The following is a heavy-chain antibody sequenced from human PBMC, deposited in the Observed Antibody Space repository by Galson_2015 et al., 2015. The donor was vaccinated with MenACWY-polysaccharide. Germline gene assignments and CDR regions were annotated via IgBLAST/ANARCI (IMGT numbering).Heavy chain of an antibody. V-gene: IGHV3-30-3*01. J-gene: IGHJ4*02. CDR3: ARDYCDRTSCLPGFDC. CDR1: GFTFSSYA. Sequence: SLRLSCAGSGFTFSSYAMHWVRQAPGKGLEWVAVISYDGTNKYYADSVKGRFTISRDNSKETLSLQMSGLRLEDSAIFFCARDYCDRTSCLPGFDCWGQGTLVTVSS. CDR2: ISYDGTNK. D-gene: IGHD3-9*01.